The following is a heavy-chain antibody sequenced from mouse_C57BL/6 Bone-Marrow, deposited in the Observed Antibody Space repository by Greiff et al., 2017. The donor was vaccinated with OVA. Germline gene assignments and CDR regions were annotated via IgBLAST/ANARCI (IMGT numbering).Heavy chain of an antibody. CDR2: IDPETGGT. J-gene: IGHJ3*01. D-gene: IGHD4-1*01. V-gene: IGHV1-15*01. CDR1: GYTFTDYE. Sequence: VKLQQSGAELVRPGASVTLSCKASGYTFTDYEMHWVKQTPVHGLEWIGAIDPETGGTAYNQKFKGKAILTADKSSSTAYMELRSLTSEDSAVYYCTRVGNWAWFAYWGQGTLVTVSA. CDR3: TRVGNWAWFAY.